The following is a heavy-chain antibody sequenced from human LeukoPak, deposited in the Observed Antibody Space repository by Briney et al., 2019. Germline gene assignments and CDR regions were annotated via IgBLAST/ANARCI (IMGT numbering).Heavy chain of an antibody. Sequence: PGGSLRLSCAASGFTFSSYAMSWVRQAPGKGLEWVSAISGSGGSTYYADSVKGRFTISRDNSKNTLYLQMNSLRAEDTAVYYCARDLEDSSGYQPIYYYYGLDVWGQGTTVTVSS. CDR3: ARDLEDSSGYQPIYYYYGLDV. V-gene: IGHV3-23*01. CDR1: GFTFSSYA. CDR2: ISGSGGST. D-gene: IGHD3-22*01. J-gene: IGHJ6*02.